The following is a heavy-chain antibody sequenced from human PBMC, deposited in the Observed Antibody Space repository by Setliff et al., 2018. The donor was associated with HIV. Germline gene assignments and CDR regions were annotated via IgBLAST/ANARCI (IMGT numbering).Heavy chain of an antibody. V-gene: IGHV1-2*06. Sequence: GASVKVSCKASGYTFTGYYMHWVRQAPGQGLEWMGRINPNSGGTNYVQKFQGRVTMTRDTSISTAYMELSRLRSDDTAVYYCARGLRDSSGYYYPLTFDYWGQGTLVTVSS. D-gene: IGHD3-22*01. CDR1: GYTFTGYY. J-gene: IGHJ4*02. CDR3: ARGLRDSSGYYYPLTFDY. CDR2: INPNSGGT.